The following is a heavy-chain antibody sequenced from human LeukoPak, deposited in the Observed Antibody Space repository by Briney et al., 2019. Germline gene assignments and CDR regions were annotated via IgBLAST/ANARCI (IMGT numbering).Heavy chain of an antibody. V-gene: IGHV5-51*01. Sequence: GESLKISCKGSGYSFTSYWIGWVRQMPGKGLEWMGIIYPGDSDTRYSPSFQGQVTISADKSISTAYLQWSSLKASDTAMYYCARHFSTIFGVVTPGDYYYYMDVWGKGTTVTVSS. J-gene: IGHJ6*03. CDR2: IYPGDSDT. D-gene: IGHD3-3*01. CDR3: ARHFSTIFGVVTPGDYYYYMDV. CDR1: GYSFTSYW.